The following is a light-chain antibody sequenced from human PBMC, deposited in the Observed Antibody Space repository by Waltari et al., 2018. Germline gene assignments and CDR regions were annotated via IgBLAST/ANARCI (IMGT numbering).Light chain of an antibody. Sequence: AVSVAMGQTVRIICQGDSLRSYYASWYQQRPGQAPILVMYDKNSRPSGVPDRFSGSSSDDTASLTITGAQAEDEAYYYCHSRDASGSGGAFGGGTKLTVL. CDR1: SLRSYY. CDR3: HSRDASGSGGA. J-gene: IGLJ2*01. V-gene: IGLV3-19*01. CDR2: DKN.